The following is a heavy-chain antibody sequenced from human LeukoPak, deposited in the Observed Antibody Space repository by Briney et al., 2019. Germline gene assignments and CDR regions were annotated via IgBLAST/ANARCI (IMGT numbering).Heavy chain of an antibody. D-gene: IGHD6-13*01. J-gene: IGHJ4*02. CDR1: GGSISSSSYY. V-gene: IGHV4-39*01. Sequence: SETLSLTCTVSGGSISSSSYYWGWIRQPPGKGLECNGSIYYSESTYYNPSLKSRVTISVDTSKNQFSLKLSSVTAADTAVYYCATIPGYSSSWLIIWGQGTLVTVSS. CDR3: ATIPGYSSSWLII. CDR2: IYYSEST.